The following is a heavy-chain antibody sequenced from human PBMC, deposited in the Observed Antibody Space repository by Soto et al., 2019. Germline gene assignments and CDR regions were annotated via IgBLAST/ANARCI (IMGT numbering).Heavy chain of an antibody. V-gene: IGHV3-74*01. CDR3: ARVPDFWSGYYYFDY. CDR2: INSDGSST. Sequence: TGGSLRLSCAASGFTFSSYWMHWVRQAPGKGLVWVSRINSDGSSTSYADSVKGRFTISRDNAKNTLYLQMNSLRAEDTAVYYCARVPDFWSGYYYFDYWGQGTLVTVSS. J-gene: IGHJ4*02. CDR1: GFTFSSYW. D-gene: IGHD3-3*01.